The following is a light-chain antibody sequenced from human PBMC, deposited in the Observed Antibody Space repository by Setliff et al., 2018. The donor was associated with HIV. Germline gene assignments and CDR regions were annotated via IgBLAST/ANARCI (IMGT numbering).Light chain of an antibody. CDR1: SSDVGDYAF. CDR3: SSYTTRGTWV. V-gene: IGLV2-14*03. CDR2: EVR. Sequence: SALTQPASVSGSPGQSITISCAGTSSDVGDYAFVSWYQQHPGKAPKLIIYEVRRRPSGISNRFSGSKSGNTASLTISGLQTDDEADYHCSSYTTRGTWVFGGGTKVTVL. J-gene: IGLJ3*02.